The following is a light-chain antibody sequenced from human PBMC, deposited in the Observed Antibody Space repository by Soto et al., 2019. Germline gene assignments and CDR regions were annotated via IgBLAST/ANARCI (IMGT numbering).Light chain of an antibody. V-gene: IGKV3-15*01. Sequence: EIVMTHSPATLSVSPGERATLSCRASQSVSSSLAWYQQKPGQAPRLLIYGASTRATDVPARFSGSGSGTEFTLTVSSLQSEDFAVYFCQQYNNRPPVTFGQGTKVDIK. CDR3: QQYNNRPPVT. CDR1: QSVSSS. J-gene: IGKJ2*01. CDR2: GAS.